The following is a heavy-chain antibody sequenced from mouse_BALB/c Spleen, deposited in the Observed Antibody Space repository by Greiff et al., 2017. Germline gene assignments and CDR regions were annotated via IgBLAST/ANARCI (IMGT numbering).Heavy chain of an antibody. CDR2: ISDGGSYT. CDR3: ARSYDYDGFAY. D-gene: IGHD2-4*01. V-gene: IGHV5-4*02. Sequence: EVKLVESGGGLVKPGGSLKLSCAASGFTFSDYYMSWVRQTPEKRLEWVATISDGGSYTYYPDSVKGRFTISRDNAKNNLYLQMSSLKSEDTAMYYCARSYDYDGFAYWGQGTLVTVSA. CDR1: GFTFSDYY. J-gene: IGHJ3*01.